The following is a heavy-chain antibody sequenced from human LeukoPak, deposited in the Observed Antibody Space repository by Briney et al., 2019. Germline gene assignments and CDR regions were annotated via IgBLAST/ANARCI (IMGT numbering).Heavy chain of an antibody. CDR3: ARIRDGYNPHFDY. V-gene: IGHV4-34*01. D-gene: IGHD5-24*01. J-gene: IGHJ4*02. CDR2: INHSGST. Sequence: SETLSLTCAVYGGSFSGYYWSWIRQPPGKGLEWIGEINHSGSTNYNPSLKSPVTISVDTSKNQFSLKLSSVTAADTAVYYCARIRDGYNPHFDYWGQGTLVTVSS. CDR1: GGSFSGYY.